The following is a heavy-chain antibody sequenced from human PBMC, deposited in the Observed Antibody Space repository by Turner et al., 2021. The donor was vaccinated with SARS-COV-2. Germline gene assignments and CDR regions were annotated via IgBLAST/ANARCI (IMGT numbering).Heavy chain of an antibody. V-gene: IGHV3-9*01. CDR1: GFTFDDYA. CDR2: ISRNIGSI. D-gene: IGHD3-3*01. J-gene: IGHJ6*02. CDR3: AKAYNDVWSGYYTYGMDV. Sequence: EVQLVESGGGLVQPGRSLRLSCAASGFTFDDYAMHWVRQAPGKGLEWVSGISRNIGSIGYADSVKGRFTISRDNAKNSLYLQMNSLRAEDTALYYCAKAYNDVWSGYYTYGMDVWGQGTTVTVSS.